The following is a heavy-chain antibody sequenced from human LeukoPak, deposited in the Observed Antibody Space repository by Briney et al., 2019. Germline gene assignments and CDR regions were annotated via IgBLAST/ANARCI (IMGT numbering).Heavy chain of an antibody. V-gene: IGHV3-7*01. CDR2: IKLDGSEK. D-gene: IGHD3-10*01. CDR1: GFTFSSYW. J-gene: IGHJ5*02. Sequence: GGSLRLSCAASGFTFSSYWMSWVRQAPGKGLEWVANIKLDGSEKYYVDSVKGRFTISRDNAKNSLYLQMNSLRAEDTAVYYCARDFGPISYYYGSGGIWNWFDPWGQGTLVTVSS. CDR3: ARDFGPISYYYGSGGIWNWFDP.